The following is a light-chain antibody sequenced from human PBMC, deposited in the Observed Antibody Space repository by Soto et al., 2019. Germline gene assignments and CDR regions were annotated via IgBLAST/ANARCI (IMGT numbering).Light chain of an antibody. V-gene: IGLV2-14*01. CDR1: SSDVDGYNY. J-gene: IGLJ1*01. CDR3: SSYTSSHV. Sequence: QSALTQPASVSGSPGQSITISCTGTSSDVDGYNYVSWYQQHPGKAPKLMIYEVSNRPSGVSNRFSGSKSGNTASLTISGLQAEDEADYYCSSYTSSHVFGTGTKVTVL. CDR2: EVS.